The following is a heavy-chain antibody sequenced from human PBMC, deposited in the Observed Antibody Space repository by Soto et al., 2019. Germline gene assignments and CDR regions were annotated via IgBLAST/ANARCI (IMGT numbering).Heavy chain of an antibody. CDR1: GFTFSSYA. D-gene: IGHD6-13*01. CDR2: ISGSGGST. Sequence: PGGSLRLSCAASGFTFSSYAMSWVRQAPGKGLEWVSAISGSGGSTYYADSVKGRFTISRDNSKNTLYLQMNSLRAEDTAVYYCAKWFFSTTTGYSSSWYHPHYYRLDVWGQGTTVTVSS. CDR3: AKWFFSTTTGYSSSWYHPHYYRLDV. V-gene: IGHV3-23*01. J-gene: IGHJ6*02.